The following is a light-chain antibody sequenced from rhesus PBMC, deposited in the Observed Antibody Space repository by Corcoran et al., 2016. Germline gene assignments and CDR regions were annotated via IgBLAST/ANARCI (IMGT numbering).Light chain of an antibody. V-gene: IGKV3S9*01. CDR3: QQYSNWPWT. CDR2: GAS. Sequence: EIVMTQSPATLSLSPGERATLSCRASQSVSSYVAWYQQKPEQAPRLLIYGASSRATGIPDRFRGSGSGTYFTLTISSLEPEDLAVYYCQQYSNWPWTFGQGTKVEIK. CDR1: QSVSSY. J-gene: IGKJ1*01.